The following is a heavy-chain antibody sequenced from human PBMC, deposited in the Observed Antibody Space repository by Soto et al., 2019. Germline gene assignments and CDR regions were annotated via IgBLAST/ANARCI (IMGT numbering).Heavy chain of an antibody. J-gene: IGHJ4*02. CDR3: ARLPPGDSYGSGSNEIDY. D-gene: IGHD3-10*01. V-gene: IGHV1-69*01. CDR2: IIPIFGTA. CDR1: GGTFSSYA. Sequence: QVQLVQSGAEVKKPGSSVKVSCKASGGTFSSYAISWVRQGPGQGLEWMGGIIPIFGTANYAQKFQGRVTITADESTSTAYMELSSLRSEDTAVYYCARLPPGDSYGSGSNEIDYWGQGTLVTVSS.